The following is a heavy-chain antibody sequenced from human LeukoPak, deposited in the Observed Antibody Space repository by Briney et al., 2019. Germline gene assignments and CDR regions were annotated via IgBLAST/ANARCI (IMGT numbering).Heavy chain of an antibody. CDR1: GFTFGTYW. Sequence: PGGSLRLSCAASGFTFGTYWMSWVRQAPGKGLEWVANIHQDGSEEYYVDSVKGRFTISRDNAKNSLYLHMNSLRAEDTAVYYCVRDRESRSAWLLGSWGQGTLVTVSS. D-gene: IGHD3-9*01. V-gene: IGHV3-7*01. CDR2: IHQDGSEE. J-gene: IGHJ4*02. CDR3: VRDRESRSAWLLGS.